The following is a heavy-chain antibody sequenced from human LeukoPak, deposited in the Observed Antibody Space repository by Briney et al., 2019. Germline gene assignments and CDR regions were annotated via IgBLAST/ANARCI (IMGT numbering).Heavy chain of an antibody. CDR3: AKDTSITIFGAVSSYYGMDV. Sequence: SGGSLRLSCAASGFIFDDYAMHWVRQGPGKGLEWVSGISWSSGSIGYADSVKGRFTISRDNAKNSLYLQMNSLRAEDTALYYCAKDTSITIFGAVSSYYGMDVWGQGTTVTVSS. CDR1: GFIFDDYA. D-gene: IGHD3-3*01. V-gene: IGHV3-9*01. CDR2: ISWSSGSI. J-gene: IGHJ6*02.